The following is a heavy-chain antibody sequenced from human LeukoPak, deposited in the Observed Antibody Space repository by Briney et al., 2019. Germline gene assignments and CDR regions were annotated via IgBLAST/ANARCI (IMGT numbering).Heavy chain of an antibody. CDR1: GFTFSSYG. D-gene: IGHD3-10*01. J-gene: IGHJ4*02. Sequence: GGSLRLSCAASGFTFSSYGMHWVRQAPGKELECLAVIWYDGTNKNYADSVKGRFSISRDNSKNTLYLQMNSLRAEDTAVYYCARVSSYGSGSYYHYYFDYWGQGTLVTVSS. CDR3: ARVSSYGSGSYYHYYFDY. CDR2: IWYDGTNK. V-gene: IGHV3-33*01.